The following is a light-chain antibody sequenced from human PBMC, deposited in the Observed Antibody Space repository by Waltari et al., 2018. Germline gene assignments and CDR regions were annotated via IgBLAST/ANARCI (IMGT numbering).Light chain of an antibody. CDR1: QSVTRA. J-gene: IGKJ1*01. V-gene: IGKV3-20*01. CDR2: GAS. CDR3: QHYLRLPVT. Sequence: EIVLTHSPGTLSLSPGESATLSCRTSQSVTRALAWYQQKPGQAPRLLIYGASNRATGIPDRVSGRGSGTDFSLTISSLEPEDFAVYYCQHYLRLPVTFGQGTKVEVK.